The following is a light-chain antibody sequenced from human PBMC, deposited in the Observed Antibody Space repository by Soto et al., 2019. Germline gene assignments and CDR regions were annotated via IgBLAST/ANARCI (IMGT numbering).Light chain of an antibody. CDR1: TTYIRRYNY. CDR3: SSYTSSGTLV. CDR2: EVS. Sequence: QSALTRPASVSGSPGQSITISCTGTTTYIRRYNYVSWYQHHPDKAPNLILYEVSNRPSGVSDRFSGSKSGTTASLTISGLQPEDEASYYCSSYTSSGTLVFGGGTKVTVL. J-gene: IGLJ2*01. V-gene: IGLV2-14*01.